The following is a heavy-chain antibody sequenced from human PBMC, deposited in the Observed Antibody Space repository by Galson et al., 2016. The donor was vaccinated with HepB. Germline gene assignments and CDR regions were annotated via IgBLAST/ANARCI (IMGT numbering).Heavy chain of an antibody. V-gene: IGHV3-23*01. CDR3: AKDRDCSSAGCYGGIDY. Sequence: SLRLSCAASGFTFSSYAMSWVRQAPGKGLEWVSAISGTGATTYYADYVKGRFTISRDSFKNTLSLKMNSLRVEDTAVYYCAKDRDCSSAGCYGGIDYWGHRTLVIVSS. D-gene: IGHD2-2*01. J-gene: IGHJ4*01. CDR1: GFTFSSYA. CDR2: ISGTGATT.